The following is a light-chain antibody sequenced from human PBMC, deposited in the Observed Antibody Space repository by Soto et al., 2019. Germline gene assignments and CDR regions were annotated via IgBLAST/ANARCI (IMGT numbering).Light chain of an antibody. J-gene: IGKJ2*03. V-gene: IGKV3-15*01. Sequence: ITQSPNNLSLSPGERATLSRSASQSVNNNVAWYQQKLGQAPRVLIYDASTRAAGVPARFSGSVSGTEFTLTISSLQSEDLALYYCHQYSQGPLDSVGEGTKV. CDR1: QSVNNN. CDR3: HQYSQGPLDS. CDR2: DAS.